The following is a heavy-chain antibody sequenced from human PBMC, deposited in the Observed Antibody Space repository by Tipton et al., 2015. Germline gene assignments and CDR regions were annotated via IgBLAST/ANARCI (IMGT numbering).Heavy chain of an antibody. CDR1: GFTFDDYA. V-gene: IGHV4-59*01. CDR2: IYNSGST. Sequence: LRLSCAASGFTFDDYAVHWVRQPPGKGLEWIGYIYNSGSTNYNPSLKSRVTISVDMSKHQFSLNLSSVTAADTAVYYCAGGYDIGGYFYGGLDYWGQGTLVSVSS. CDR3: AGGYDIGGYFYGGLDY. J-gene: IGHJ4*02. D-gene: IGHD3-22*01.